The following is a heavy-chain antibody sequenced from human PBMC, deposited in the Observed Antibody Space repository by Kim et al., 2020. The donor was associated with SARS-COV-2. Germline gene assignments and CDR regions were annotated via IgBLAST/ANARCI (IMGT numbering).Heavy chain of an antibody. CDR3: TRDGDGDYEGNYYYY. V-gene: IGHV3-49*04. J-gene: IGHJ6*03. CDR2: IRSKAYGGTT. Sequence: GGSLRLSCTASGFTFGDYAMSWVRQAPGKGLEWVGFIRSKAYGGTTDYAASVKGRFTISRDDSKSIAYLQMNSLKTEDTAMYYCTRDGDGDYEGNYYYY. D-gene: IGHD4-17*01. CDR1: GFTFGDYA.